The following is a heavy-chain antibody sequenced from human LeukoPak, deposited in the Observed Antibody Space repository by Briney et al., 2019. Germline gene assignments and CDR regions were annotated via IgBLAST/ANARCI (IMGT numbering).Heavy chain of an antibody. CDR1: GFTFDDYA. D-gene: IGHD1-14*01. CDR3: ARDRGRNSFDY. V-gene: IGHV3-9*01. CDR2: ISWNSGSI. J-gene: IGHJ4*02. Sequence: GGSLRLSCAASGFTFDDYAMHWVRQAPGKGLEWVSGISWNSGSIGYVDSVKGRFTISRDNSKNSLYLQLTSLRAEDTALYYCARDRGRNSFDYWGQGTLVSVSS.